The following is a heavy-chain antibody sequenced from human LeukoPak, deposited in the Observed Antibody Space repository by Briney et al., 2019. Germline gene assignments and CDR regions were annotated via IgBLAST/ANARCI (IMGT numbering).Heavy chain of an antibody. V-gene: IGHV4-39*06. CDR3: ARGGGLIWFGVD. D-gene: IGHD3-10*01. J-gene: IGHJ4*02. CDR2: IFYRGST. CDR1: GGSITKSSYF. Sequence: SETLSLTCSVSGGSITKSSYFWGWIRQPPGKGLEWIGSIFYRGSTYYNPSLKSRVSISLDTSKNQFPLTLNSVTAADTAVYYCARGGGLIWFGVDWGQGTLVTVSS.